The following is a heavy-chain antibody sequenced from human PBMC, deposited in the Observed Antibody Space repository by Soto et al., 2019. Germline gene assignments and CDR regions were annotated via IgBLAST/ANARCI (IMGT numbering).Heavy chain of an antibody. V-gene: IGHV3-15*01. CDR3: VEGWNDF. CDR1: GFMFSSAW. D-gene: IGHD1-1*01. CDR2: IKSRSDGGAR. J-gene: IGHJ4*02. Sequence: EVKVVESGGDFVKPGGSLRLSCATSGFMFSSAWMSWVRQAPGKGLEWVGRIKSRSDGGARDYAAPVKGRFNISRDDSKHQVYLQMDSLKVEDSAVYYCVEGWNDFWGQGTLVTVSS.